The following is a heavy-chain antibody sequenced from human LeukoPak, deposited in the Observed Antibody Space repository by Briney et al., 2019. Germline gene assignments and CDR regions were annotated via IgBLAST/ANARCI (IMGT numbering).Heavy chain of an antibody. CDR3: SRGSNYPKVYFDY. CDR2: IYSGGST. Sequence: GGSLRLSCAASGFTVSSNYMSWVRQAPGEGREWVSAIYSGGSTYYADSVKGRFTISRDKSKNTLYLQMNSLRAEDTAVYYCSRGSNYPKVYFDYWGQGTLVTVSS. V-gene: IGHV3-53*01. J-gene: IGHJ4*02. D-gene: IGHD3-10*01. CDR1: GFTVSSNY.